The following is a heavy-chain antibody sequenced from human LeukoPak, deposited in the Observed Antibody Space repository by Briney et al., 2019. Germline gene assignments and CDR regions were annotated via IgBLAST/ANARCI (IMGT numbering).Heavy chain of an antibody. Sequence: GGSLRLSCAASGFTFSSYSMNWVRQAPGKGLEWVSSISSSSSYIYYADSVKGRFTISRDNAKNSVYLQMNSLRAEDTAVYYCAKDRGREDILNWFDPWGQGTLVTVSS. CDR1: GFTFSSYS. D-gene: IGHD3-10*01. V-gene: IGHV3-21*01. CDR2: ISSSSSYI. J-gene: IGHJ5*02. CDR3: AKDRGREDILNWFDP.